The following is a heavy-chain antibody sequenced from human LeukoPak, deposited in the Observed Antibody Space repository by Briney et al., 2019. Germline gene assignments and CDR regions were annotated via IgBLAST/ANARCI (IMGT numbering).Heavy chain of an antibody. CDR1: RFTYEYCS. CDR2: IYSDVRRI. CDR3: ATSPVISRD. D-gene: IGHD2-21*01. J-gene: IGHJ4*02. Sequence: RRLSLTACRFTYEYCSLQSARQSPRKGLEWVARIYSDVRRIKYADSVKGRFTISRDNAKNTLYLQMNALRVEDTAVYYCATSPVISRDWGQGTLVTVSS. V-gene: IGHV3-74*03.